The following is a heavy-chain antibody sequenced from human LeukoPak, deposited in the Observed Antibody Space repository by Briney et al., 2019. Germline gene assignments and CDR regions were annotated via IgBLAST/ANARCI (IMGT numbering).Heavy chain of an antibody. CDR2: IYYSGST. J-gene: IGHJ6*03. D-gene: IGHD5-18*01. CDR1: GGSISSYY. Sequence: SETLSLTCTVSGGSISSYYWSWIRQPPGKGLEWIGYIYYSGSTNYNPSLKSRVTISVDTSKNQFSLKLSSVTAADTAVYYCARVTAMVTIYYYYYMDVWGKGTTVTISS. CDR3: ARVTAMVTIYYYYYMDV. V-gene: IGHV4-59*01.